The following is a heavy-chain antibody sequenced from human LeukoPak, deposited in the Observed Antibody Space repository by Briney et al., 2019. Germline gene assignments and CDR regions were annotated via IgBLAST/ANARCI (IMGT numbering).Heavy chain of an antibody. D-gene: IGHD2-2*01. CDR3: AKPRGPQSRGYCSSTSCYPVEY. J-gene: IGHJ4*02. Sequence: GGSLRLSCAASGFNFRGCAMSWVRQGPGKGLEWVAGITGRGETTYYADSVKGRFTISRDNSKNTLYLQMNSLRAEDTAVYYCAKPRGPQSRGYCSSTSCYPVEYWGQGTLVTVSS. CDR1: GFNFRGCA. V-gene: IGHV3-23*01. CDR2: ITGRGETT.